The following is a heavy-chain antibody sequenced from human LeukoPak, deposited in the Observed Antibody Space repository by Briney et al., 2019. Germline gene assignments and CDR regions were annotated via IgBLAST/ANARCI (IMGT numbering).Heavy chain of an antibody. CDR1: GYTFTGYY. J-gene: IGHJ3*02. CDR3: ARGLMTTDAFDI. CDR2: IIPIFGTA. D-gene: IGHD4-17*01. V-gene: IGHV1-69*06. Sequence: SVKVSCKASGYTFTGYYMHWVRQAPGQGLEWMGGIIPIFGTANYAQKFQGRVTITADKSTSTAYMELSSLRSEDTAVYYCARGLMTTDAFDIWGQGTMVTVSS.